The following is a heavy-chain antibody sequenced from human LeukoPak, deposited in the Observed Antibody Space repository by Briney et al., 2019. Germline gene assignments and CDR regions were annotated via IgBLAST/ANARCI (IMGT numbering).Heavy chain of an antibody. CDR1: GFSFGTYA. CDR3: ARVTHGSGWYYLDY. Sequence: PGGSLRLSCAASGFSFGTYAIHWVRQAPGKGLEYVSAISSDGGTTYYANSVKGRFTVSRDNSKNTLYLQLVSLRPEDMAVYYCARVTHGSGWYYLDYWGQGTLVIVSS. CDR2: ISSDGGTT. V-gene: IGHV3-64*01. J-gene: IGHJ4*02. D-gene: IGHD6-19*01.